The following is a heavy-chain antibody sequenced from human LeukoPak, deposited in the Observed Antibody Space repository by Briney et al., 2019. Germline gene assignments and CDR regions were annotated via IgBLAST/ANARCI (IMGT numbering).Heavy chain of an antibody. V-gene: IGHV4-59*01. CDR3: AREGPSSSGSYLNCFDP. CDR1: GGSISNYY. J-gene: IGHJ5*02. CDR2: IYYSGST. Sequence: DPSETLSLTCTVSGGSISNYYWSWFRQPPGKGLEWIGYIYYSGSTKYNPSLKSRVTISVDTSKNQFSLKLSSVTAADTAVYYCAREGPSSSGSYLNCFDPWGQGTLVTVSS. D-gene: IGHD1-26*01.